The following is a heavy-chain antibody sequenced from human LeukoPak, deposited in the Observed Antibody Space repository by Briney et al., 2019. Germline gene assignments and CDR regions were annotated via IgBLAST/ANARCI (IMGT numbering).Heavy chain of an antibody. CDR1: GYSFTSYW. CDR2: IYPGDSDT. V-gene: IGHV5-51*01. Sequence: GESLKISCKGSGYSFTSYWIGWVRQMPGKGLEWMGIIYPGDSDTRYSPSFQGQVTISADKSISTAYLQWSSLKASDTAMYYCARDGPASSGYYEADHFDYWGQGTLVTVSS. D-gene: IGHD3-22*01. J-gene: IGHJ4*02. CDR3: ARDGPASSGYYEADHFDY.